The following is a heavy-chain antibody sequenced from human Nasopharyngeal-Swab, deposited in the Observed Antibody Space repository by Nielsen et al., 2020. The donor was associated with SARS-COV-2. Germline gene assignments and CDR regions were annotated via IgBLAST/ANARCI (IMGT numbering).Heavy chain of an antibody. J-gene: IGHJ4*02. D-gene: IGHD5-24*01. CDR2: INSDGIST. CDR3: ARDVDMAATYFDY. Sequence: GESLKISCAAAGITFSSYWKHWVRQAPGKGLVWVSRINSDGISTTYADSVKGRFTISRDNAKNTLYLQMHSLRAEDTAVYYCARDVDMAATYFDYWGQGTLVTVSS. V-gene: IGHV3-74*01. CDR1: GITFSSYW.